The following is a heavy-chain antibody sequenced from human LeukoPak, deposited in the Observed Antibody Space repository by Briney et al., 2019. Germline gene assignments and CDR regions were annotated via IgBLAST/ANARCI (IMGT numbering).Heavy chain of an antibody. CDR2: ITPNSGGT. CDR1: GYFLTDYS. V-gene: IGHV1-2*02. Sequence: ASVKVSCKAAGYFLTDYSIHWVRQAPGHGLEWMGWITPNSGGTNYAQKFQGRVTMTRDTSISTAYMELSRLRSDDTAVYYCARDRGQSYWGQGTLVTVSS. CDR3: ARDRGQSY. J-gene: IGHJ4*02.